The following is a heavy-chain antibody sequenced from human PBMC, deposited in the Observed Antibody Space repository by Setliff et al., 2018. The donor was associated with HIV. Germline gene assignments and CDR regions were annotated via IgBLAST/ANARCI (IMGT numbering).Heavy chain of an antibody. CDR3: ARHRGAGPYYYYMDV. Sequence: PGASLKISCKGSGYSFTSYWIGWVRQMPGKGLEWMGIIYPGDSDTRYSPSFQGQVTISADKSISTAYLQWSSLKASDTAMYYCARHRGAGPYYYYMDVWGKGTTVTVSS. CDR2: IYPGDSDT. V-gene: IGHV5-51*01. D-gene: IGHD3-16*01. J-gene: IGHJ6*03. CDR1: GYSFTSYW.